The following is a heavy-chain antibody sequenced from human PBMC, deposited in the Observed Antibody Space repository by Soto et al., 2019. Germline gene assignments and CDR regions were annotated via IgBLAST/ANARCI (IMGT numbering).Heavy chain of an antibody. CDR3: ATPTKITIFGVVISDGFEI. CDR2: FDLEDGEI. Sequence: ASVKVSCKVSGYTLTEISMHWVRQAPGKGLEWMGGFDLEDGEITYAQKIQGRVTMTEDTSTDTAYMELSSLRSEDTAVYYCATPTKITIFGVVISDGFEIWGQGTMVTVSS. CDR1: GYTLTEIS. J-gene: IGHJ3*02. V-gene: IGHV1-24*01. D-gene: IGHD3-3*01.